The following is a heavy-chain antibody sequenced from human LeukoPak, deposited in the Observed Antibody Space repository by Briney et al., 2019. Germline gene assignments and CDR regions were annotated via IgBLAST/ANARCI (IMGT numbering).Heavy chain of an antibody. D-gene: IGHD3-9*01. V-gene: IGHV3-30-3*01. CDR1: GFTFNSYA. CDR3: AKVRRRGLRYFDWPTDPASDY. J-gene: IGHJ4*02. CDR2: ISYDGSNK. Sequence: GRSLRLSCAASGFTFNSYAMHWVRQAPGKGLEWVAVISYDGSNKYYADSVKGRFTISRDNSKNTLYLQMNSLRAEDTAVYYCAKVRRRGLRYFDWPTDPASDYWGQGTLVTVSS.